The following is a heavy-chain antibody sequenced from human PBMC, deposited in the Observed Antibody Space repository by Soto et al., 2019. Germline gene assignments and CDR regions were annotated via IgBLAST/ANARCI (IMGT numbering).Heavy chain of an antibody. CDR2: IRSISSYI. CDR1: GFTFSSYS. Sequence: GSLRLSCAASGFTFSSYSMNWVRQAPGKGLEWVSSIRSISSYIYYADSVKGRFTISRDNAKNSLYLQMNSLRAEDTAVYYCARDGIGDMDVWGQGTTVTVSS. CDR3: ARDGIGDMDV. V-gene: IGHV3-21*01. J-gene: IGHJ6*02. D-gene: IGHD1-26*01.